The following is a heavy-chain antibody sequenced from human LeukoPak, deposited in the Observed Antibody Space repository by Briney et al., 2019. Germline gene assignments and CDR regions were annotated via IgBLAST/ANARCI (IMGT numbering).Heavy chain of an antibody. V-gene: IGHV3-11*01. CDR3: AKLPQRPYYYDSSGYSAIDY. D-gene: IGHD3-22*01. J-gene: IGHJ4*02. CDR1: GFTFSDYY. CDR2: ISSSGSTI. Sequence: PGGSLRLSCAASGFTFSDYYMSWIRQAPGKGLEWVSYISSSGSTIYYADSVKGRFTISRDNAKNSLYLQMNSLRAEDTAVYYCAKLPQRPYYYDSSGYSAIDYWGQGTLVTVSS.